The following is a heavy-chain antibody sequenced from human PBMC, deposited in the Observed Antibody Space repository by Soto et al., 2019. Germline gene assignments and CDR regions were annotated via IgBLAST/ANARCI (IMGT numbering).Heavy chain of an antibody. V-gene: IGHV3-74*01. J-gene: IGHJ4*02. CDR1: GFTFSSHW. CDR2: IKSDGSST. Sequence: EVQLVESGGGLVQPGGSLRLACAASGFTFSSHWMHWVRQVPGKGLVWVSRIKSDGSSTAYADSVKGRFTISRDNAKNTLYLQMKSLRVEYTAIYYCARDRPEILNPTDHPVFDYWGQGTLVTVSS. D-gene: IGHD6-6*01. CDR3: ARDRPEILNPTDHPVFDY.